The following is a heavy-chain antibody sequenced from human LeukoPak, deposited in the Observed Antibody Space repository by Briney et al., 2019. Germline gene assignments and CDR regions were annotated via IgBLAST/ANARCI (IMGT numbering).Heavy chain of an antibody. Sequence: GGSLRLSCAASGFTFSSYGMHWVRQAPGKGLEWVAVISYDGSNKYYADSVKGRFTISRDNSKNTLYLQMNSLRAEDTAVYYCAPTVGRNGSRVLPSPKVFYWGQGTLVTVSS. CDR3: APTVGRNGSRVLPSPKVFY. J-gene: IGHJ4*02. D-gene: IGHD1-14*01. CDR1: GFTFSSYG. V-gene: IGHV3-30*03. CDR2: ISYDGSNK.